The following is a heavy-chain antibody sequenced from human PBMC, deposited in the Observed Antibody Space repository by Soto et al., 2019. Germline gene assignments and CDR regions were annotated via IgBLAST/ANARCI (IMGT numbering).Heavy chain of an antibody. Sequence: SVKVSCKASGGTFSSYAISWVRQAPGQGLEWMGGIIPIFGTANYAQKFQGRVTITADESTSTAYMELSSLRSEDTAVYYCATTTTVTRYYYYYGMDVWGQGTTVTVSS. CDR3: ATTTTVTRYYYYYGMDV. CDR1: GGTFSSYA. J-gene: IGHJ6*02. CDR2: IIPIFGTA. V-gene: IGHV1-69*13. D-gene: IGHD4-17*01.